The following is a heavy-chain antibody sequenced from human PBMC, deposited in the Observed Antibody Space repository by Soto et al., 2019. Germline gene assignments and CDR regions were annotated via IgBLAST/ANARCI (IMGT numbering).Heavy chain of an antibody. J-gene: IGHJ6*03. D-gene: IGHD4-17*01. Sequence: GGSLRLSCAASGFTFSSYSMNWVRQAPGKGLEWVSSISSSSSYIYYADSVKGRFTISRDNAKNSLYLQMNSLRAEDTAVYYWARDGYGDYRGKYYYYYYMDVWGKGTTVTVSS. CDR2: ISSSSSYI. CDR1: GFTFSSYS. CDR3: ARDGYGDYRGKYYYYYYMDV. V-gene: IGHV3-21*01.